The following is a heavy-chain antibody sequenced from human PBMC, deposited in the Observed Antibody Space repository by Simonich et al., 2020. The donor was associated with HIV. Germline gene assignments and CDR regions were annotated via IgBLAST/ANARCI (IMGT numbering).Heavy chain of an antibody. D-gene: IGHD2-21*02. CDR1: GWSFSGYY. CDR3: ARRRVTNGYFDY. V-gene: IGHV4-34*01. CDR2: INESGST. Sequence: QVQLQQWGAGLLKPSETLSLTCAVYGWSFSGYYWNWIRQPPGKGLGWIGEINESGSTNYNPPLKSRVTISVDTSKNQFSLKLSSVTAADTAVYYCARRRVTNGYFDYWGQGTLVTVSA. J-gene: IGHJ4*02.